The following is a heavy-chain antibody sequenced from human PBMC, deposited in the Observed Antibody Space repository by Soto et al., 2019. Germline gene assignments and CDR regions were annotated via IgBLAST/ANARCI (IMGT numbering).Heavy chain of an antibody. Sequence: SETLCLTCTVSGDSISRNGFFWTWIRQHPGKGLEWIGYIYNSGSSYYNPSLKSRVIISVDTSKNHFSLNLTAVTAADTAVYYCARGTMLRGPGYYYAMDVWGQGTTVTVSS. CDR1: GDSISRNGFF. CDR3: ARGTMLRGPGYYYAMDV. J-gene: IGHJ6*02. D-gene: IGHD3-10*01. V-gene: IGHV4-31*03. CDR2: IYNSGSS.